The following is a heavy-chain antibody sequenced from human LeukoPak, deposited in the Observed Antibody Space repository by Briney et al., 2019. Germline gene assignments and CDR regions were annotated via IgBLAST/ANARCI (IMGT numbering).Heavy chain of an antibody. Sequence: KPSETLSLTCNVSGGSISDYYWHWIRQPAGKGLEWIGFMYSSGSPYYNPSLRSRVTLSVDTSKNQFFLKLKSVTAADTAVYYCARDMVAMRPNKWFDPWGQGGLVTVSS. CDR2: MYSSGSP. D-gene: IGHD5-12*01. V-gene: IGHV4-4*07. J-gene: IGHJ5*02. CDR1: GGSISDYY. CDR3: ARDMVAMRPNKWFDP.